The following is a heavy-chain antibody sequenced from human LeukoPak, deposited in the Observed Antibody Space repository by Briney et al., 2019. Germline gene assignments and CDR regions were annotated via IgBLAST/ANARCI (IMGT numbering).Heavy chain of an antibody. CDR2: MNPNSGNT. CDR3: ARGDELPVLDY. J-gene: IGHJ4*02. D-gene: IGHD1-7*01. Sequence: GASVKVSCKGSGYTFTSYDINWVRQATGQGLEWMGWMNPNSGNTGYAQKFQGRVTMTRDTSISTAYMELSRLRSDDTAVYYCARGDELPVLDYWGQGTLVTVSS. CDR1: GYTFTSYD. V-gene: IGHV1-8*01.